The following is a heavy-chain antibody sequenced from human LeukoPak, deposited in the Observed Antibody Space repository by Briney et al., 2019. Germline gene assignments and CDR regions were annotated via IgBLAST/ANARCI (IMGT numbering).Heavy chain of an antibody. J-gene: IGHJ4*02. Sequence: GGSLRLSCAASGFTFSSYAMHWVRQAPGKGLEWVAVISYDGSNKYYADSVKGRFTISRDNSKNTLYLQMNSLRAEDTAAYYCARSHSSGWYLVDYWGQGTLVTVSS. CDR1: GFTFSSYA. CDR2: ISYDGSNK. CDR3: ARSHSSGWYLVDY. D-gene: IGHD6-19*01. V-gene: IGHV3-30*04.